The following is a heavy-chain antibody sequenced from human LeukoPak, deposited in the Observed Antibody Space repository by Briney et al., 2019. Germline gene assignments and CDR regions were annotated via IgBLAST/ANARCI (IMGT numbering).Heavy chain of an antibody. CDR2: IYYSGST. CDR1: GGSISRYY. CDR3: ARVLYDSSGYYSDYYYYMDV. D-gene: IGHD3-22*01. Sequence: SETLSLTCTVSGGSISRYYWSWIRQPPGKGLEWIGYIYYSGSTNYNPSLKSRVTISVDTSKNQFSLKLSSVTAADTAVYYCARVLYDSSGYYSDYYYYMDVWGKGTTVTVSS. V-gene: IGHV4-59*01. J-gene: IGHJ6*03.